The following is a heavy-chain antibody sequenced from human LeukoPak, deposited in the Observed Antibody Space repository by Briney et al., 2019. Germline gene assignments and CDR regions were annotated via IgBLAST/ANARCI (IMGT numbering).Heavy chain of an antibody. CDR2: ITNSGNSK. Sequence: PGGSLRLSCEASGFNFKNGWMNWVRQAPGKGLEWVSYITNSGNSKSYADSMKGRFTISRDNSKNTLYLQMNSLRAEDTAVYHCAKTPIFGVVIIAPFDYWGQGTLVTVSS. D-gene: IGHD3-3*01. CDR3: AKTPIFGVVIIAPFDY. J-gene: IGHJ4*02. CDR1: GFNFKNGW. V-gene: IGHV3-48*01.